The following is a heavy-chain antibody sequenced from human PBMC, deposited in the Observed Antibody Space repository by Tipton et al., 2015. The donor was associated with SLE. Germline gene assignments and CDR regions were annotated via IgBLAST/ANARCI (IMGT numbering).Heavy chain of an antibody. CDR2: MYYNGRT. V-gene: IGHV4-59*12. D-gene: IGHD3-16*01. Sequence: TLSLTCTVSGDSITTYYWGWIRQPPGKGLEYLGYMYYNGRTNYNPSLKSRVTMSEDTSKNQFSLRLSSVTAADTAVYCCASCQCRFLLSHSYYFMNVWGKGTSVIVSS. CDR1: GDSITTYY. J-gene: IGHJ6*03. CDR3: ASCQCRFLLSHSYYFMNV.